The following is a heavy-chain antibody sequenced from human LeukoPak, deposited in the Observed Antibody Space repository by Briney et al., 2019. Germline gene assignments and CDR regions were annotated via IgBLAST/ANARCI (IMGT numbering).Heavy chain of an antibody. CDR1: GYTFTNYW. CDR3: ARFYGGNLPFDP. V-gene: IGHV5-51*01. CDR2: IWPGDSDT. Sequence: TGESLKISCKGSGYTFTNYWIGWVRQMPGKGLEWMGVIWPGDSDTRYSPSFQGQVTISADKSITTAYLQWRSLKASDTAIYYCARFYGGNLPFDPWGQGTLVTVSS. J-gene: IGHJ5*02. D-gene: IGHD4-23*01.